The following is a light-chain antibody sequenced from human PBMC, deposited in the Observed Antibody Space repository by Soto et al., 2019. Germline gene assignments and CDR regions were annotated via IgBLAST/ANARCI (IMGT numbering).Light chain of an antibody. V-gene: IGKV1-27*01. CDR1: QGIRNY. CDR2: AAS. CDR3: PKYNSVPS. Sequence: DIQMTQSPSSLSASVGDRVTISFRASQGIRNYVAWYQQRPGKVPKLLIYAASTLQSGVPSRFIGSGSGTACTLNISSLQPEDVATYYCPKYNSVPSFGGGTKVEIK. J-gene: IGKJ4*01.